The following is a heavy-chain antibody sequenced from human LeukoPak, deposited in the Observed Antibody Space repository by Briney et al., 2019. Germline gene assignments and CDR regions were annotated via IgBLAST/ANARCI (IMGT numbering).Heavy chain of an antibody. D-gene: IGHD4/OR15-4a*01. Sequence: GGSLRLSCAASGITFSNYAMHWVRQAPGKGLQHVSAISSNGGSTYYANSVKGRFTISRDNSKNTLYLQMGSLRAEDMAVYYCARVGASLPDAFDVWGQGTMVTVSS. CDR2: ISSNGGST. J-gene: IGHJ3*01. CDR1: GITFSNYA. CDR3: ARVGASLPDAFDV. V-gene: IGHV3-64*01.